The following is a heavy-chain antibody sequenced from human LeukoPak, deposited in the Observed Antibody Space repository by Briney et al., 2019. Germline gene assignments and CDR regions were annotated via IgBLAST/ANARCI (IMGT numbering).Heavy chain of an antibody. CDR1: RFTFSSFP. CDR2: ISYDGSNN. Sequence: GGSLRLSCAASRFTFSSFPMHWVRQAPGEGLEWVAVISYDGSNNYYADSVKGRFTISRDNSKNTLYLQMNSLRAEDTAVYYCAKSGGSSDMTYYYYYGMDVWGQGTTVTVSS. D-gene: IGHD1-26*01. J-gene: IGHJ6*02. CDR3: AKSGGSSDMTYYYYYGMDV. V-gene: IGHV3-30-3*02.